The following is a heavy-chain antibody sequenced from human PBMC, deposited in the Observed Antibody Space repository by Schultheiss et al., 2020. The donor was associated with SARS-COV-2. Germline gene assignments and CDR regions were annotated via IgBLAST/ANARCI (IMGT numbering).Heavy chain of an antibody. CDR1: GGSISSSSYY. Sequence: SETLSLTCTVSGGSISSSSYYWGWIRQPPGKGLEWIGSIYYSGSTYYNPSLKSRVTISVDTSKNQFSLKLSSVTAADTAVYYCARGNGYCSSTSCYRFYYYYYGMDVWGQGTTVTRLL. V-gene: IGHV4-39*07. D-gene: IGHD2-2*02. J-gene: IGHJ6*02. CDR3: ARGNGYCSSTSCYRFYYYYYGMDV. CDR2: IYYSGST.